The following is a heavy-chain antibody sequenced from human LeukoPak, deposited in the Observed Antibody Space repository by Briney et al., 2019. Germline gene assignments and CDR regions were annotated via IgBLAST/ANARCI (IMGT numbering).Heavy chain of an antibody. CDR3: ARVSGYCSGGSCYSSTLFDY. CDR2: IYTSGST. CDR1: GGSISSGSYH. Sequence: SQTLSLTCTVSGGSISSGSYHWIWIRQPAGKGLEWIGHIYTSGSTNYNPSLKSRVTISVDTSKNQFSLKLSSVTAADTAVYYCARVSGYCSGGSCYSSTLFDYWGQGTLVTVSS. V-gene: IGHV4-61*09. D-gene: IGHD2-15*01. J-gene: IGHJ4*02.